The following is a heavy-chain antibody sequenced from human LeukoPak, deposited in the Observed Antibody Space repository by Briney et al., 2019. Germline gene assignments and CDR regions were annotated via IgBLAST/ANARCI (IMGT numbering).Heavy chain of an antibody. V-gene: IGHV3-11*01. Sequence: PSETLSLTCTVSGGSISSNSYYWSWIRQAPGKGLEWVSYISSSGSTIYYADSVKGRFTISRDNAKNSLYLQMNSLRAEDTAVYYCARQLNSGYVGSWGQGTLVTVSS. CDR3: ARQLNSGYVGS. J-gene: IGHJ5*02. CDR2: ISSSGSTI. CDR1: GGSISSNSYY. D-gene: IGHD5-12*01.